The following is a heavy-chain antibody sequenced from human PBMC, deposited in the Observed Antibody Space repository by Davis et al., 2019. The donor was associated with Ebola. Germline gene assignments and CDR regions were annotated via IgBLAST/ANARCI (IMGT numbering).Heavy chain of an antibody. CDR1: GDSISSGNYY. Sequence: SETLSLTCSVSGDSISSGNYYWCWIRQPPGKGLEWIGYIYYSGSTYYNPSLKSRINISVDTSKNQFFQKLNSVTGADTAVYYCARRGYSGYHDYWGQGTLVTVSS. CDR2: IYYSGST. J-gene: IGHJ4*02. D-gene: IGHD5-12*01. V-gene: IGHV4-30-4*01. CDR3: ARRGYSGYHDY.